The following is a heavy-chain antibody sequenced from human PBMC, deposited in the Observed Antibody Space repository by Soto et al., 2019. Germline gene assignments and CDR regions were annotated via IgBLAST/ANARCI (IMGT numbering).Heavy chain of an antibody. Sequence: VQLLESGGDLVQPGGSLSLSCAASGFPFSDYYMSWIRQAPGKGLEWVSSIGGSSSYTNNADSVKGRFTISRDNAKNSLYLQMNSLRAEDTAVYYCARRRPTGYYNYWGQGTLVTVSA. CDR1: GFPFSDYY. J-gene: IGHJ4*02. D-gene: IGHD3-9*01. CDR2: IGGSSSYT. CDR3: ARRRPTGYYNY. V-gene: IGHV3-11*03.